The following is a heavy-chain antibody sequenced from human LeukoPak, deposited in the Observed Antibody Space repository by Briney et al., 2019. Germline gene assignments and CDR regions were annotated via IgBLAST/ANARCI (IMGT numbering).Heavy chain of an antibody. CDR2: ISSTGNSI. D-gene: IGHD7-27*01. Sequence: GGSLRLSYAATGFRFSDYYMSGIRQAPGKGLEWVAYISSTGNSIFYADSVKGRFTISRDHAKNSLSLQLNSLRAEDTAVYYCAKGDIRSGYWFDHWGQGTLVTVSS. CDR3: AKGDIRSGYWFDH. J-gene: IGHJ5*02. CDR1: GFRFSDYY. V-gene: IGHV3-11*01.